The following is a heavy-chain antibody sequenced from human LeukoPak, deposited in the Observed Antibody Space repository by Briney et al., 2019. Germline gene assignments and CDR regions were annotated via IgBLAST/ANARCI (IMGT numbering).Heavy chain of an antibody. CDR2: SNDSGGT. Sequence: SETPSLTCTVSGGSISSYYWSWIRQPPGKRLEWVGESNDSGGTNYNPSLKSRVTISADKSKNQVSLKLTSVTAADTAVYYCARLSVIVGAALEYYYYYMDVWGQGTTVTVSS. V-gene: IGHV4-34*01. J-gene: IGHJ6*03. CDR1: GGSISSYY. D-gene: IGHD1-26*01. CDR3: ARLSVIVGAALEYYYYYMDV.